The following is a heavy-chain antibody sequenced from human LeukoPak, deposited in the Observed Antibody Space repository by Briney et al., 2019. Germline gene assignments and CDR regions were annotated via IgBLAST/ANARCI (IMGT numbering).Heavy chain of an antibody. CDR3: ARDRAYYGSGSYYNGYYYYYGMDV. V-gene: IGHV3-33*01. CDR1: GFTFSSYG. D-gene: IGHD3-10*01. CDR2: IWYDGSNK. J-gene: IGHJ6*02. Sequence: GGSLRLSCAASGFTFSSYGMHWVRQAPGKGLEWVAVIWYDGSNKYYADSVKGRFTISRDNSKNTLYLQMNSLRAEDTAVYYCARDRAYYGSGSYYNGYYYYYGMDVWGQGTTVTVSS.